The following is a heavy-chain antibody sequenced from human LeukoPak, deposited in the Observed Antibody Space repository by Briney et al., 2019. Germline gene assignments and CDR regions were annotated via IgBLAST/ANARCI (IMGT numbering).Heavy chain of an antibody. J-gene: IGHJ1*01. V-gene: IGHV3-23*01. D-gene: IGHD6-19*01. Sequence: GGSLRLSCAASGFTFSSYAMSCVRQAPGKGLEWISAISGSGGITYYADSVKGRFTVSRDNSKKTLYLQMNSLRAEDTAVYYCAKDPNSSGWYGAEYFQHWGQGTLVTVSS. CDR3: AKDPNSSGWYGAEYFQH. CDR1: GFTFSSYA. CDR2: ISGSGGIT.